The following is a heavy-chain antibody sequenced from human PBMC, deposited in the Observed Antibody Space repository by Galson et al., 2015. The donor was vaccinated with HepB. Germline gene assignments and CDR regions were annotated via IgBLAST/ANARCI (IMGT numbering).Heavy chain of an antibody. V-gene: IGHV3-53*01. D-gene: IGHD3-9*01. CDR3: TTDGAQRTYDILTGYYMGGPYYFDY. J-gene: IGHJ4*01. CDR2: IYSGGST. Sequence: SLRLSCAASGFTVSSHYMSWVRQAPGKGLEWVSVIYSGGSTSYADSVKGRFTISRDNSENTLYLQMNSLKTEDTAVYYCTTDGAQRTYDILTGYYMGGPYYFDYWVHGTLVTLSS. CDR1: GFTVSSHY.